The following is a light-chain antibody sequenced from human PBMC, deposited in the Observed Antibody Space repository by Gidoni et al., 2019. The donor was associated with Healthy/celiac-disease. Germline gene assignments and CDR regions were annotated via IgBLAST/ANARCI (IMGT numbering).Light chain of an antibody. CDR2: WAS. Sequence: DVVMTQSPDSLAVSLGERATINCKSSQSVLYRSNNKIYLSWYQQKPGQPPKLLIYWASTRESGVPDRFSGSGSGTDFTLTISSLQAEDVAVYYCQQYYSTPRTFGQGTKVEIK. J-gene: IGKJ1*01. V-gene: IGKV4-1*01. CDR1: QSVLYRSNNKIY. CDR3: QQYYSTPRT.